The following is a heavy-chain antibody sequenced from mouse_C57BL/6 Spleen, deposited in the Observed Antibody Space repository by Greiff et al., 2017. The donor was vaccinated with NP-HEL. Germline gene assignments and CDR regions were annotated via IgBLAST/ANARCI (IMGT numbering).Heavy chain of an antibody. CDR2: INPGSGGT. D-gene: IGHD1-1*01. Sequence: VKLQQSGAELVRPGTSVKVSCKASGYAFTNYLIEWVKQRPGQGLEWIGVINPGSGGTNYNEKFKGKATLTADKSSSTAYMQLSSLTSEDSAVYFCARYGSSAFAYWGQGTLVTVSA. CDR1: GYAFTNYL. CDR3: ARYGSSAFAY. J-gene: IGHJ3*01. V-gene: IGHV1-54*01.